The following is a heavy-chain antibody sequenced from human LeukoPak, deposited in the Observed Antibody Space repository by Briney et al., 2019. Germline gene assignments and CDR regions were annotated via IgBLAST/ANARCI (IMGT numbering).Heavy chain of an antibody. D-gene: IGHD4/OR15-4a*01. CDR1: GFTASSNS. CDR2: IYSSVT. CDR3: ARRAGAYSHPYDY. J-gene: IGHJ4*02. V-gene: IGHV3-53*01. Sequence: SGGSLRLSCTVSGFTASSNSMSWVRQAPGKGLEWVSFIYSSVTHYSDSVKGRFTISRDNSKNTLFLQMNSLRAEDTAVYYCARRAGAYSHPYDYWGQGTLVTVSS.